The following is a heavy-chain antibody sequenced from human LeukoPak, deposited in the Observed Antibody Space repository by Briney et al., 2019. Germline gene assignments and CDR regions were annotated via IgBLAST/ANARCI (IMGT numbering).Heavy chain of an antibody. V-gene: IGHV3-30*04. CDR1: GFTFSSYA. J-gene: IGHJ3*02. CDR3: ARVRDSSNWYVFDI. Sequence: GGSLGLSCAASGFTFSSYAMHWVRQAPGKGLEWVAVISYDESNKYYADSVKGRFTVSRDNSKNTLYLQMNSLRAEDTAVYYCARVRDSSNWYVFDIWGQGTMVTVSS. CDR2: ISYDESNK. D-gene: IGHD6-13*01.